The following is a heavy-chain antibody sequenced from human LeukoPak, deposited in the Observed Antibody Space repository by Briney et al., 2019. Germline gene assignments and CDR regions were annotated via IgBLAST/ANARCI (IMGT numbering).Heavy chain of an antibody. CDR3: ARGPSAIYPDWFDP. V-gene: IGHV3-74*01. CDR2: INSDGSST. J-gene: IGHJ5*02. CDR1: GFTFSSYW. D-gene: IGHD2-2*02. Sequence: PGGSLRLSCAASGFTFSSYWMHWVRQAPGKGLVWVSRINSDGSSTSYADSVKGRFTISRDGAKNTLYLQMNSLRAEDTAVYYCARGPSAIYPDWFDPWGQGTLVTVSS.